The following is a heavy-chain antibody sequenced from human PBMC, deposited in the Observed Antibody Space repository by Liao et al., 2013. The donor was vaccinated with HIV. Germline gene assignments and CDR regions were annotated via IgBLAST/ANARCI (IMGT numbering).Heavy chain of an antibody. Sequence: QVQLQESGPGLVRPSQTLSLTCTVSGASVRSGSFYWTWIRQPAGEGLEWIGHIYSSGSTNYNPSLKSRVTMSIDTSKNQLSLTLSSLTAADTAVYYCARDAYLRPAYYSELWGQGTLVTVSS. CDR2: IYSSGST. D-gene: IGHD3-16*01. CDR3: ARDAYLRPAYYSEL. V-gene: IGHV4-61*02. J-gene: IGHJ4*02. CDR1: GASVRSGSFY.